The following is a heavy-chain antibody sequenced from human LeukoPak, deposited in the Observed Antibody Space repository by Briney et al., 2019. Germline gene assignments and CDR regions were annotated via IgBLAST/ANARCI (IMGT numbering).Heavy chain of an antibody. CDR3: ARDDDPWVYFDY. Sequence: GGSLRLSCAASGYTFTGYYMHWVRQAPGQGLEWMGWINPNSGGTNYAQKFQGRVTMTRDTSISTAYMELSRLRSDDTAVYYCARDDDPWVYFDYWGQGTLVTVSS. V-gene: IGHV1-2*02. J-gene: IGHJ4*02. D-gene: IGHD3-3*01. CDR2: INPNSGGT. CDR1: GYTFTGYY.